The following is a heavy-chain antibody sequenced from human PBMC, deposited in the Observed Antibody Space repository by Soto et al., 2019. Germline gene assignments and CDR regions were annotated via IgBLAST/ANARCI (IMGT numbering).Heavy chain of an antibody. Sequence: GGSLRLSCAASGFTFSSYWMSWVRQAPGKGLEWVANIKQDGSEKYYVDSVKGRLTISRDNAKNSLYLQMNSLRAEDTAVYYCAREGIAAADYFDYWGQGTLVTVSS. CDR1: GFTFSSYW. J-gene: IGHJ4*02. D-gene: IGHD6-13*01. CDR2: IKQDGSEK. V-gene: IGHV3-7*01. CDR3: AREGIAAADYFDY.